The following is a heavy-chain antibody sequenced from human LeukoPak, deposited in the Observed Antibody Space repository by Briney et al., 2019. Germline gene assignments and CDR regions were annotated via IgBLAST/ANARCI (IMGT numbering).Heavy chain of an antibody. D-gene: IGHD5-18*01. Sequence: SQTLSLTCTVSGGSISSGGYYGTWIRQPAGKGLEWIGRIYTSGSTNHNPSLKSRVTISLDTSKNQFSLKLISVTAADTAVYFCARERTDTSMDYWGQGTLVTVSS. CDR3: ARERTDTSMDY. V-gene: IGHV4-61*02. J-gene: IGHJ4*02. CDR2: IYTSGST. CDR1: GGSISSGGYY.